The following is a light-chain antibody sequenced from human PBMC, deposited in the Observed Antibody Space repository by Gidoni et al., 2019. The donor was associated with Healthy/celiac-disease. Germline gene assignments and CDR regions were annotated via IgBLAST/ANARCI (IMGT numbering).Light chain of an antibody. CDR3: HFCT. CDR2: DAS. Sequence: DIQMTQSPSTLSAPVGDRVTITCRASQSISSWLAWYQQKPGKAPKLLIYDASSLESGVPSRFSGSGSGTEFPLTISSLQPDDFATYYCHFCTFXXXTKVEIK. CDR1: QSISSW. V-gene: IGKV1-5*01. J-gene: IGKJ1*01.